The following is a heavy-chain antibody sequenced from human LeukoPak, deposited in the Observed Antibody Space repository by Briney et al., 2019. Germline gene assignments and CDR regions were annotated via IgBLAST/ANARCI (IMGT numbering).Heavy chain of an antibody. Sequence: GGSLRLSCAASGFTFSDYYMSWIRQAPGKGLEWVSYISSSSSYTNYADSVKGRFTISRDNAKNSLYLQMNSLRAEDTTVYYCARVMFPSGWYSPLGDWGQGTLVTVSS. CDR3: ARVMFPSGWYSPLGD. V-gene: IGHV3-11*06. CDR1: GFTFSDYY. D-gene: IGHD6-19*01. J-gene: IGHJ4*02. CDR2: ISSSSSYT.